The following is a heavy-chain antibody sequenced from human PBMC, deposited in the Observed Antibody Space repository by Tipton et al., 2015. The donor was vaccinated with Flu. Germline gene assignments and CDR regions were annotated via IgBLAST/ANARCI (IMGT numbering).Heavy chain of an antibody. V-gene: IGHV4-59*01. CDR3: AREKVGATSAFDI. CDR1: GGSISSYY. CDR2: IYYSGST. Sequence: TLSLTCTVSGGSISSYYWSWIRQPPGKGLEWIGYIYYSGSTNYNPSLKSLVTISVDTSKNQFSLKLSSVTAADTAVYYCAREKVGATSAFDIWGQGTMVTVPS. D-gene: IGHD1-26*01. J-gene: IGHJ3*02.